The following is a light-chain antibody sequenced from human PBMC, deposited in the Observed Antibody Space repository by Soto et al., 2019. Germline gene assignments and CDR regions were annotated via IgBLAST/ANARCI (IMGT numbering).Light chain of an antibody. V-gene: IGLV1-51*01. CDR1: GSNIGSNS. Sequence: QSVLTQPPSVSAAPGQTVTISCSGRGSNIGSNSVSCYQQVPGTAPKLLLYDNDKRPSGIPDRFFGSKSGTSATLGIAGLQTADEADYYCGTWESYLSVVVFGGGTKLTVL. J-gene: IGLJ2*01. CDR3: GTWESYLSVVV. CDR2: DND.